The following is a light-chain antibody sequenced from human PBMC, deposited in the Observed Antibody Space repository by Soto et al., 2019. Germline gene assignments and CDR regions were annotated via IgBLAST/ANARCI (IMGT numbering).Light chain of an antibody. Sequence: QSVLTQPPSVSGAPGQRVTISCTVSSSNIGSGYDVHWYQQLPGTAPKLLIYGNSNRPSGVPDRFSGSKSGTSASLAITGLQAEAEADYYCQSYDSSLSGYVFGTGTKLTVL. V-gene: IGLV1-40*01. CDR3: QSYDSSLSGYV. CDR2: GNS. CDR1: SSNIGSGYD. J-gene: IGLJ1*01.